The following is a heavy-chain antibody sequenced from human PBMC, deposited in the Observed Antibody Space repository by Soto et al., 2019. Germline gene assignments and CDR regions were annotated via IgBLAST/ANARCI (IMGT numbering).Heavy chain of an antibody. Sequence: QVQLQESGPGLVKPSETLSLTCTVSGGSISTYYWNWVRQPPGKGLEWIGDIYYSGRTSYNPSLKSRVTISVDMSKNQFSLNLTSVTAADTAVYYWARGRGYSGQRRGWFDPWGQGTLVTVSS. CDR3: ARGRGYSGQRRGWFDP. V-gene: IGHV4-59*01. CDR1: GGSISTYY. D-gene: IGHD5-12*01. CDR2: IYYSGRT. J-gene: IGHJ5*02.